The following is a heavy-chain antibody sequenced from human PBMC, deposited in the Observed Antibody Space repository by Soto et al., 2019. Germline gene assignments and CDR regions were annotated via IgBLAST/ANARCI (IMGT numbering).Heavy chain of an antibody. D-gene: IGHD4-17*01. Sequence: GGSLRLSCAASGFTFDDYAMHWVRQAPGKGLEWVSGISWNSGSIGYADSVKGRFTISRDNAKNSLYLQMNSLRAEDTALYYCAKDSGTSYGDYAGVDYWGQGTLVTVSS. J-gene: IGHJ4*02. CDR3: AKDSGTSYGDYAGVDY. V-gene: IGHV3-9*01. CDR1: GFTFDDYA. CDR2: ISWNSGSI.